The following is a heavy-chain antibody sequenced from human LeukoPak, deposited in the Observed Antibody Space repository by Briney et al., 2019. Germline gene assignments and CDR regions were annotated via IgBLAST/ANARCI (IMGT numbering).Heavy chain of an antibody. J-gene: IGHJ4*02. Sequence: GGSLRLSCAASGFTFSSYAMSWVRQAPGKGLEWVSAISGSGSSTYYADSVKGRFTISRDNSKNTLYLQMNSLRAEDTAVYYCGKDCDGTSCLDYWGQGTLVTVSS. CDR3: GKDCDGTSCLDY. CDR1: GFTFSSYA. D-gene: IGHD2-2*01. CDR2: ISGSGSST. V-gene: IGHV3-23*01.